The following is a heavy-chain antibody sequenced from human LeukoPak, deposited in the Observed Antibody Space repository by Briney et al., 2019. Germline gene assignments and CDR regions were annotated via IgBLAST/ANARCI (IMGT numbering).Heavy chain of an antibody. J-gene: IGHJ5*02. CDR3: ARRGKVVPAYHGYNWFDP. CDR2: IYYSGST. D-gene: IGHD2-2*01. V-gene: IGHV4-39*07. Sequence: SETLSLTCTVSGGSISSSSYYWGWIRQPPGKGLEWIGSIYYSGSTYYNPSLKSRVTISVDTSKNQFSLKLSSVTAADTAVYYCARRGKVVPAYHGYNWFDPWGQGTLVTVSS. CDR1: GGSISSSSYY.